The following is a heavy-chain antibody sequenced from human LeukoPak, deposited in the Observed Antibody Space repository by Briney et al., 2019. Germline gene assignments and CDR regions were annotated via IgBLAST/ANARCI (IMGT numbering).Heavy chain of an antibody. CDR3: AKGLYYYDSSGYPD. Sequence: PGGSLRLSCAASGFTFSSYSMNWVRQAPGKGLEWVAFIRYDGSNKYYADSVKGRFTISRDNSKNTVFLQMNSLRDEDTAVYYCAKGLYYYDSSGYPDWGQGTLVTVSS. D-gene: IGHD3-22*01. CDR2: IRYDGSNK. CDR1: GFTFSSYS. V-gene: IGHV3-30*02. J-gene: IGHJ4*02.